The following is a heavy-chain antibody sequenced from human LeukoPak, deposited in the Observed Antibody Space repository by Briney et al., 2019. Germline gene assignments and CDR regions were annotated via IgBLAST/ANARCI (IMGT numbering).Heavy chain of an antibody. D-gene: IGHD3/OR15-3a*01. Sequence: SVKVSCKASGGTFSSYAISWVRQAPGQGLEWMGGIIPIFGTANYAQKFQGRVTITADKSTSTAYMELSSLRSEDTAVYYCARLRDWDNWFDPWGQGTLVTVSS. CDR3: ARLRDWDNWFDP. V-gene: IGHV1-69*06. CDR1: GGTFSSYA. CDR2: IIPIFGTA. J-gene: IGHJ5*02.